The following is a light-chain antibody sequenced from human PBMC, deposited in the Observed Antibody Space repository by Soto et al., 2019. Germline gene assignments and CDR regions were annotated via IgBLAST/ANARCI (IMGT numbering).Light chain of an antibody. CDR1: QNINTW. CDR3: QQYQSYLS. J-gene: IGKJ4*01. Sequence: DIQMTQSPSTLSASVGDSVTITCRASQNINTWVAWYQQKPGKAPNLLIYRASTLESGVPSRFSGSGSGTEFTLTISSLQPDDFATYFCQQYQSYLSFAGGTKVEIK. V-gene: IGKV1-5*01. CDR2: RAS.